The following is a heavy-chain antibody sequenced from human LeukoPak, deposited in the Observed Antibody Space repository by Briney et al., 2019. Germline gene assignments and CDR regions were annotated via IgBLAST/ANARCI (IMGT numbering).Heavy chain of an antibody. J-gene: IGHJ4*02. CDR3: VRSCRSPSCYDY. D-gene: IGHD2-2*01. Sequence: GGSLRLSCAASGFTFSSYAMRWVRQAPGKGLVWVSHINSDGSETHYADSVKGRFTISRDNAKNTLYLQMNSLRAEDTAVYYCVRSCRSPSCYDYWGQGTLVTVSS. CDR1: GFTFSSYA. CDR2: INSDGSET. V-gene: IGHV3-74*01.